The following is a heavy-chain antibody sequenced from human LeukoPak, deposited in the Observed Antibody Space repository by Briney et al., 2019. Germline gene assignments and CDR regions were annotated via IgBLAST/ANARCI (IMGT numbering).Heavy chain of an antibody. CDR2: IYYSGST. CDR3: ARSDYGDYGDWFDP. J-gene: IGHJ5*02. Sequence: SETLSLTCTVSGGSISSYYWSWIRQPPGKGLEWIGYIYYSGSTNYNPSLKSRVTISVDTSKNQFSLKLSSVTAADTAVYYCARSDYGDYGDWFDPWGQGTLVTVSS. V-gene: IGHV4-59*01. CDR1: GGSISSYY. D-gene: IGHD4-17*01.